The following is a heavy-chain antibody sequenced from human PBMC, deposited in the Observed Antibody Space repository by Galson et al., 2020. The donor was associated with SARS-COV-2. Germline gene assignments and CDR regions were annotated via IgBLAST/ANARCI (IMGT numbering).Heavy chain of an antibody. V-gene: IGHV3-7*03. CDR1: GFTFSSYW. CDR3: AREDQVGSDGWSGYYCYYYGMDV. D-gene: IGHD3-3*01. CDR2: IKQDGSEK. J-gene: IGHJ6*02. Sequence: GESLKISCAASGFTFSSYWMSWVRQAPGKGLEWVANIKQDGSEKYYVDSVKGRFTISRDNAKNSLYLQMNSLRAEDTAVYYCAREDQVGSDGWSGYYCYYYGMDVWGQGTTVTVSS.